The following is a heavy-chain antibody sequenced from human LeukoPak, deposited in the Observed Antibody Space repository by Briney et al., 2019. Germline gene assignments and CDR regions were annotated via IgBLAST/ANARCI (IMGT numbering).Heavy chain of an antibody. V-gene: IGHV3-23*01. CDR3: AELGITMIGGV. CDR2: ISGSDGST. CDR1: GFTFSNYA. D-gene: IGHD3-10*02. J-gene: IGHJ6*04. Sequence: GGSLRLSCAASGFTFSNYAMSWVRQAPGKGLEWVSAISGSDGSTNYADSVKGRFTISRDNSKNTLYLQMNSLRAEDTAVYYCAELGITMIGGVWGKGTTVTISS.